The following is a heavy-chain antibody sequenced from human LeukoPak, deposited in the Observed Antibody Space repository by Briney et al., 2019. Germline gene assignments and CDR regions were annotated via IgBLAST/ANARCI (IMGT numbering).Heavy chain of an antibody. CDR2: IYYSGST. Sequence: SQTLSLTCTVSGVSISSGGYYWSWLRQHPGKGLEWIVYIYYSGSTYYNPSLKSRVTISVDTSKNQFSLKLSSVTAADTAVYYCARSSPFYDSSGYYKDAFDIWGQGTMVTVSS. J-gene: IGHJ3*02. V-gene: IGHV4-31*03. CDR3: ARSSPFYDSSGYYKDAFDI. CDR1: GVSISSGGYY. D-gene: IGHD3-22*01.